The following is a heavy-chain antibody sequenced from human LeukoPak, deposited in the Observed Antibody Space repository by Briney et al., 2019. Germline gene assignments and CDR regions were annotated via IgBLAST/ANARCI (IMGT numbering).Heavy chain of an antibody. CDR1: GYTFTGYY. CDR3: ARDKYTGYETFDY. Sequence: GASVKVSCKASGYTFTGYYIHWLRQAPGQGLEWMGWINPNNGGTNYAQKFQGRVTMTRDTSISTAYMELNRLTSDDTAVYYCARDKYTGYETFDYWGQGTPVTVSS. CDR2: INPNNGGT. J-gene: IGHJ4*02. D-gene: IGHD5-12*01. V-gene: IGHV1-2*02.